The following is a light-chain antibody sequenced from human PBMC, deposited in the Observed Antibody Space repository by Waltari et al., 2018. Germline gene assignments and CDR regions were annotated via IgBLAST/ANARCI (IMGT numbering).Light chain of an antibody. V-gene: IGKV3-15*01. J-gene: IGKJ1*01. Sequence: EIVMTQSPATLSVSPGERATLSCRASQSVSSNLAWYQQKPGQAPRLLIYGASTRATGIPARVSGSGSGTEFTLTISSLQSEDFAVYYCQQYNNRPRTFGQGTKVEIK. CDR1: QSVSSN. CDR2: GAS. CDR3: QQYNNRPRT.